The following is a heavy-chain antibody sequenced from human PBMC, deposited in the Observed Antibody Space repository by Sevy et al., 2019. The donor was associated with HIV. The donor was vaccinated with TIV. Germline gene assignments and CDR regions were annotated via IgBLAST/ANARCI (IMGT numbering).Heavy chain of an antibody. CDR3: ARHTGFMIDS. V-gene: IGHV1-2*02. Sequence: ASVKVSCKASGYTFTGHHIHWVRQAPGHGLEWMGWINPKRGGTNYAQNFQARVIMTRDTSISTAYMELTSLRSDDTAIYYCARHTGFMIDSWGQGTLVTVSS. D-gene: IGHD3-9*01. J-gene: IGHJ4*02. CDR1: GYTFTGHH. CDR2: INPKRGGT.